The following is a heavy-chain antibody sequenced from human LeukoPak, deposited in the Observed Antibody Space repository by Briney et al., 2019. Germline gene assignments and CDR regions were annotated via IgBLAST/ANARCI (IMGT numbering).Heavy chain of an antibody. Sequence: SETLSLTCTVSGGSISSYYWSWIRQPPGKGLEWIGYIYYSGSTNYNPSLKTRVTISVDTSKNQFSLKLISCPAADTAVYCCARYIVGAFDYWGQGTLVTVSS. CDR1: GGSISSYY. J-gene: IGHJ4*02. D-gene: IGHD1-26*01. CDR2: IYYSGST. CDR3: ARYIVGAFDY. V-gene: IGHV4-59*01.